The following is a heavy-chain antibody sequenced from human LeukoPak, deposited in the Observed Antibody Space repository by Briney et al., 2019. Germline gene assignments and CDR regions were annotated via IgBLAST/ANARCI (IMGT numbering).Heavy chain of an antibody. Sequence: GGSLRLSCTTYGFTFSSYGMHWVRQAPGKGLEWVAFMRYDGNNKYYADSVKGRFTISRDNSKNTLYLQMNSLRSEDTAMYYCAKEEGNTLGDYWGQGTMVTVSS. CDR1: GFTFSSYG. J-gene: IGHJ4*02. CDR3: AKEEGNTLGDY. V-gene: IGHV3-30*02. D-gene: IGHD7-27*01. CDR2: MRYDGNNK.